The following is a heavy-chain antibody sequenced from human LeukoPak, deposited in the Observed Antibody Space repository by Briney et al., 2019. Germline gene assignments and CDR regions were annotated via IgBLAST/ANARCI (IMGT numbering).Heavy chain of an antibody. CDR2: HSGNS. Sequence: SETRSLTCTVSGASVSSNSYHWSWIRQAPGKGLEWIGHSGNSDYKPSLKSRITMSTDTSNNRFSLNLVSVTAADTAVYYCATYYVGAGGRGHWGPGTLVTVSS. D-gene: IGHD3-16*01. J-gene: IGHJ4*02. CDR3: ATYYVGAGGRGH. CDR1: GASVSSNSYH. V-gene: IGHV4-61*03.